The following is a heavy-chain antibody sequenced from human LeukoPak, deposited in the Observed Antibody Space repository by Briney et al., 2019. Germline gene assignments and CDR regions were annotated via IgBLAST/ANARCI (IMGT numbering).Heavy chain of an antibody. CDR3: ARGYSCGFSGGEDNWFDP. Sequence: ASVKVSCKASGYTFTGYYMHWVRQAPGQGLEWMGWINPNSGGTNYAQKFQGRVTMTRDTSISTAYMELSRLRSDDTAVYYCARGYSCGFSGGEDNWFDPWGQGTLVTVSS. D-gene: IGHD5-18*01. V-gene: IGHV1-2*02. J-gene: IGHJ5*02. CDR1: GYTFTGYY. CDR2: INPNSGGT.